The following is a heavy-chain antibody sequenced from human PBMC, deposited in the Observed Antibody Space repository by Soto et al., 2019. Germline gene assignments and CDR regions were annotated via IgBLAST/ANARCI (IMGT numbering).Heavy chain of an antibody. CDR1: GGTFSTYI. Sequence: QVQLVQSGAEVKKPGSSVKVSCKSSGGTFSTYILAWVRQAPGQGLEWVGGIIPIFGTANYPQKFKGRVTITADESTSTAYMELSSLRSEDTAVYYCARSQDSSGYWNSCFDPWGQGTLVTVSS. CDR3: ARSQDSSGYWNSCFDP. CDR2: IIPIFGTA. D-gene: IGHD3-22*01. V-gene: IGHV1-69*01. J-gene: IGHJ5*02.